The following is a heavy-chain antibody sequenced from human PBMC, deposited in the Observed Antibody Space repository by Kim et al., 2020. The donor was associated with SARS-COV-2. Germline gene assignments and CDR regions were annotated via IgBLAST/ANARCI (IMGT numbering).Heavy chain of an antibody. CDR1: GFTFSSYG. CDR3: AKDRDRGVAVPRFDP. V-gene: IGHV3-33*06. J-gene: IGHJ5*02. CDR2: IWYDGSNK. Sequence: GGSLRLSCAASGFTFSSYGMHWVRQAPGKGLEWVAVIWYDGSNKYYADSVKGRFTISRDNSKNTLYLQMNSLRAEDTAVYYCAKDRDRGVAVPRFDPWGQGTLVTVSS. D-gene: IGHD6-19*01.